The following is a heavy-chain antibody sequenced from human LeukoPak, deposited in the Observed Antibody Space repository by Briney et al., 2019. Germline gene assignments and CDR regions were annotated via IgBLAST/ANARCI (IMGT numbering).Heavy chain of an antibody. J-gene: IGHJ4*02. CDR3: ARGGSSGYYWEIDY. V-gene: IGHV1-8*03. CDR1: GYTFTSYG. Sequence: ASVKVSCKASGYTFTSYGISWVRQAPGQGLEWMGWMNPNSGNTGYAQKFQGRVTITRNTSISTAYMELSSLRSEDTAVYYCARGGSSGYYWEIDYWGQGTLVTVSS. CDR2: MNPNSGNT. D-gene: IGHD3-22*01.